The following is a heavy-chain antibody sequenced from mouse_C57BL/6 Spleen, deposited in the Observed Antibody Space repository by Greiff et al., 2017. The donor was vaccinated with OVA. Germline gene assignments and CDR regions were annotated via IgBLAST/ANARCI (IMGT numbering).Heavy chain of an antibody. J-gene: IGHJ3*01. CDR1: GFTFSSYA. V-gene: IGHV5-9-1*02. CDR3: TRDDYYGSSYVWFAY. Sequence: EVQLQESGEGLVKPGGSLKLSCAASGFTFSSYAMSWVRQTPEKRLEWVAYISSGGDYIYYADTVKGRFTISRDNARNTLYLQMSSLKSEDTAMYYCTRDDYYGSSYVWFAYWGQGTLVTVSA. CDR2: ISSGGDYI. D-gene: IGHD1-1*01.